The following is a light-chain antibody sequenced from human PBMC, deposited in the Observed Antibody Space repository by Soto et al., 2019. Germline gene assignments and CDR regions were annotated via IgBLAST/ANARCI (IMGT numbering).Light chain of an antibody. J-gene: IGLJ2*01. V-gene: IGLV1-40*01. Sequence: QSVLTQPPSVSGAPGQGVTISCTGSTSNIGSGYDVHWYQQVPGLAPKLLIYANINRPSGVPDRFSGSKSGTSASLAITGLRAEDEADYYCQSYDNSLSGWVFGGGTKVTVL. CDR2: ANI. CDR1: TSNIGSGYD. CDR3: QSYDNSLSGWV.